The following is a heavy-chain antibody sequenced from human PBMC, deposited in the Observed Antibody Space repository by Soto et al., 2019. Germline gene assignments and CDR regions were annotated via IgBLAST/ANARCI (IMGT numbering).Heavy chain of an antibody. CDR1: GYTFTSYA. CDR3: AREGGGVVAATPLPLDY. D-gene: IGHD2-15*01. CDR2: INAGNGNT. Sequence: ASVKVSCKASGYTFTSYAMHWVRQAPGQRLEWMGWINAGNGNTKYSQKFQGRVTITRDTSASTAYMELSSLRSEDTAVYYCAREGGGVVAATPLPLDYWGQGTLVTVSS. J-gene: IGHJ4*02. V-gene: IGHV1-3*01.